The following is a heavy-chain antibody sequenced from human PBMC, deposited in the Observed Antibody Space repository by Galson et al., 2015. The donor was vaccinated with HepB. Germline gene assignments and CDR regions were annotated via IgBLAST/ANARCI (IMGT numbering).Heavy chain of an antibody. J-gene: IGHJ4*02. Sequence: LSLTCAVYGGSFSDYYWSWIRQPPGKGLEWIGEINHSGRTNDNPSLKSRITISVDTSKNQFSLKLTSVTAADAAVYYCARGPASVVYDYVWGSSRQPLYYLDSWGQGTLLTVSS. CDR1: GGSFSDYY. V-gene: IGHV4-34*01. CDR2: INHSGRT. D-gene: IGHD3-16*02. CDR3: ARGPASVVYDYVWGSSRQPLYYLDS.